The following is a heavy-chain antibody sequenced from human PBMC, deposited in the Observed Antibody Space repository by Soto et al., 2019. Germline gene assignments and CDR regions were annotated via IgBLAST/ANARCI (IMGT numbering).Heavy chain of an antibody. V-gene: IGHV2-26*01. CDR1: GFSLSNARMG. J-gene: IGHJ3*02. CDR3: ARNLWELYDDAFDI. Sequence: QVTLKESGPVLVKPTETLTLTCTVSGFSLSNARMGVSWIRQPPGQALEWLAHIFSNDEKSYSTSLKSRLTISKDTSKSQVVLTMTNMDPVDTATYYCARNLWELYDDAFDIWGQGTMVTVSS. D-gene: IGHD3-16*01. CDR2: IFSNDEK.